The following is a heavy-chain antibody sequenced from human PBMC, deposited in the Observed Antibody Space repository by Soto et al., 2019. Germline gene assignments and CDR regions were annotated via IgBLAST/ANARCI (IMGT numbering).Heavy chain of an antibody. J-gene: IGHJ6*02. D-gene: IGHD2-2*01. CDR2: IIPILGIA. CDR3: ARGGCSSTSCLQIMTPTNPGYYYYYYGMDV. CDR1: GGTFSSYT. V-gene: IGHV1-69*02. Sequence: GASVKVSCKASGGTFSSYTISWVRQAPGQGLEWMGRIIPILGIANYAQKFQGRVTITADKSTSTAYMELSSLRSEDTAVYYCARGGCSSTSCLQIMTPTNPGYYYYYYGMDVWGQGTTVTVSS.